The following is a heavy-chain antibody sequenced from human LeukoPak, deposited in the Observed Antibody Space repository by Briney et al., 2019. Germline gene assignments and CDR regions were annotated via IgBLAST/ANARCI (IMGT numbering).Heavy chain of an antibody. J-gene: IGHJ4*02. CDR1: GFTFSSYG. D-gene: IGHD2-2*02. CDR2: IRYDGSNK. V-gene: IGHV3-30*02. CDR3: AKGSGVVPAAIPFDY. Sequence: PGGSLRLSCAASGFTFSSYGMYWVRQAPGKGLEWVAFIRYDGSNKYYADSVKGRFTISRDNSKNTLYLQMNSLRAEDTAVYYCAKGSGVVPAAIPFDYWGQGTLVTVSS.